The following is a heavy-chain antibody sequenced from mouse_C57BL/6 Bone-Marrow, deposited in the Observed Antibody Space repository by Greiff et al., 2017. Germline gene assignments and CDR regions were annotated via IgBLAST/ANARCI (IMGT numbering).Heavy chain of an antibody. V-gene: IGHV1-64*01. CDR1: GYTFTSYW. Sequence: QVQLQQPGAELVKPGASVKLSCKASGYTFTSYWMHWVKQRPGQGLEWIGMIHPNSGSTNYNEKFKSKATLTVDKSSSTAYMHLSSLTSADAAVSYCARGTAGVAHWYFDVGGTGTTVTVSS. CDR2: IHPNSGST. J-gene: IGHJ1*03. CDR3: ARGTAGVAHWYFDV. D-gene: IGHD1-1*01.